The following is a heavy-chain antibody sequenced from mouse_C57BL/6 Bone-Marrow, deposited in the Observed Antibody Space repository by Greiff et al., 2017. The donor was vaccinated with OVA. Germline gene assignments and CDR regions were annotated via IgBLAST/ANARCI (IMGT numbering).Heavy chain of an antibody. J-gene: IGHJ4*01. CDR1: GFTFSSYA. D-gene: IGHD1-1*01. CDR2: ISSGGDYI. Sequence: EVKVEESGEGLVKPGGSLKLSCAASGFTFSSYAMSWVRQTPEKRLEWVAYISSGGDYIYYADTVKGRFTISRDNARNTLYLQMSSLKSEDTAMYYCTSGDYYYGSSSYYAMDYWGQGTSVTVSS. CDR3: TSGDYYYGSSSYYAMDY. V-gene: IGHV5-9-1*02.